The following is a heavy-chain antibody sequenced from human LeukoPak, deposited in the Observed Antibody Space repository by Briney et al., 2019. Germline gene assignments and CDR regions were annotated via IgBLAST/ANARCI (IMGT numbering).Heavy chain of an antibody. V-gene: IGHV4-39*01. CDR1: GGSISSSSYY. Sequence: SETLSLTCTVSGGSISSSSYYWGWIRQPPGKGLEWIGSIYYSGSTYYNPSLKSRVTISVDTSKNQFSLKLSSVTAADTAVYYCAKGYYYYYYMDVWGKGTTVTVSS. J-gene: IGHJ6*03. CDR2: IYYSGST. CDR3: AKGYYYYYYMDV.